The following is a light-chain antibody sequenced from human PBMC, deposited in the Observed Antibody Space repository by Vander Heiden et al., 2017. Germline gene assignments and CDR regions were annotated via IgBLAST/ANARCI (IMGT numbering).Light chain of an antibody. CDR2: GAS. Sequence: EIVLTQPPGTLSLSPGERATLSCRASQSVSSSYLAWYQQKPGQAPRLLIYGASSRATGIPDRCSGSGSGTDFTLTISRLEPEDFAVYYCQQYGSSLRTFGQGTKVEIK. J-gene: IGKJ1*01. CDR3: QQYGSSLRT. CDR1: QSVSSSY. V-gene: IGKV3-20*01.